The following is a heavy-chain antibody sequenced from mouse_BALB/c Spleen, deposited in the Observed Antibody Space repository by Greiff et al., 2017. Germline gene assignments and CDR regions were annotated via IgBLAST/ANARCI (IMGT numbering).Heavy chain of an antibody. D-gene: IGHD1-1*01. CDR2: INPSTGYT. J-gene: IGHJ4*01. Sequence: VQLQESGAELAKPGASVKMSCKASGYTFTSYWMHWVKQRPGQGLEWIGYINPSTGYTEYNQKFKDKATLTADKSSSTAYMQLSSLTSEDSAVCYCARVYYGSNAMDYWGQGTSVTVSS. CDR1: GYTFTSYW. V-gene: IGHV1-7*01. CDR3: ARVYYGSNAMDY.